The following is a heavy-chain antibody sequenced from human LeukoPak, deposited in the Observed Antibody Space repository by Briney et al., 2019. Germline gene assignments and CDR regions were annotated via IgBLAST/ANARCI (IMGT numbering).Heavy chain of an antibody. CDR2: INAGNGKT. D-gene: IGHD2-2*01. CDR3: ARGVWSSHNKEYFLDY. V-gene: IGHV1-3*01. Sequence: ASVKVSCKTSGYTFSIYAMNWVRQAPGQRPEWMGWINAGNGKTQYSQRFQGRVTITRDTSASTAYMELSSLRSEDTAIYYCARGVWSSHNKEYFLDYWGQGTLVTVSS. CDR1: GYTFSIYA. J-gene: IGHJ4*02.